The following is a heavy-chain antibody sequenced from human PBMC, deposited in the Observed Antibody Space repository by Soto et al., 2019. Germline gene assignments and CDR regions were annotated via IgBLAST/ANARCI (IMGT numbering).Heavy chain of an antibody. D-gene: IGHD2-2*01. CDR1: GFSLSTSGVG. V-gene: IGHV2-5*01. J-gene: IGHJ5*02. CDR2: IYWNDDK. CDR3: AHNLGVGYCSSTSCYSAPAWFDP. Sequence: SGPTLVNPTPTLTLTCTFSGFSLSTSGVGVGWIRQPPGKALEWLALIYWNDDKRYSPSLKSRLTITKDTSKNQVVLTMTNMDPVDTATYYCAHNLGVGYCSSTSCYSAPAWFDPWGQGTLVTVSS.